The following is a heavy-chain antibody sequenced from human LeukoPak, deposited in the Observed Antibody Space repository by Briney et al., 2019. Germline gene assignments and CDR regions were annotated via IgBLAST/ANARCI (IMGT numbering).Heavy chain of an antibody. V-gene: IGHV1-69*13. D-gene: IGHD5-18*01. J-gene: IGHJ6*02. CDR2: IIPIFGTA. CDR1: GGTFSSYA. Sequence: SVKVSCKASGGTFSSYAISWVRQALGQGLEWMGGIIPIFGTANYAQKFQGRVTITADESTSTAYMELSSLRSEDTAVYYCARAGFYTAEGHYYYYGMGVWGQGTTVTVSS. CDR3: ARAGFYTAEGHYYYYGMGV.